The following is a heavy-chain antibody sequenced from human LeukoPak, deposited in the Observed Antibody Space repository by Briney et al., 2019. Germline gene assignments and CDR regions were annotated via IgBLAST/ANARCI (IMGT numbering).Heavy chain of an antibody. CDR3: ASLAAATI. CDR2: ISYDGSNK. Sequence: PGGSLRLSCAASGFTFSSYAMHWVRQAPGKGLEWVAVISYDGSNKYYADSVKGRFTISRDNAKNTLYLQMNSLGAEDTAVYYCASLAAATIWGQGTMVTVSS. CDR1: GFTFSSYA. J-gene: IGHJ3*02. V-gene: IGHV3-30-3*01. D-gene: IGHD6-13*01.